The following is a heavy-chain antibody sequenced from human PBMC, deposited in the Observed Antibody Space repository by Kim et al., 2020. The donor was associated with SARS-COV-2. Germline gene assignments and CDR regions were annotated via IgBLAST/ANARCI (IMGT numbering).Heavy chain of an antibody. Sequence: SETLSLTCTVSGDSISDYYWTWIRQPPGKGLEWIGYIFFSGKTNYNPSLKSRVSMSLDTSKNHFSLNLTSATAPDTAVYYCARFKASYYDFSNGFLGAFDYWGQGILVTVSS. CDR3: ARFKASYYDFSNGFLGAFDY. J-gene: IGHJ4*02. V-gene: IGHV4-4*08. CDR2: IFFSGKT. CDR1: GDSISDYY. D-gene: IGHD3-3*01.